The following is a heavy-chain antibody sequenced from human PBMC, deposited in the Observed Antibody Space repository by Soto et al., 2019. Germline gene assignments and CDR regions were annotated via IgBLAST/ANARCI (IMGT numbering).Heavy chain of an antibody. D-gene: IGHD6-6*01. Sequence: GGSLRLSCAASGFTFSSYAMNWVRQAPGKGLEWVSAISGSGGSTYYADSVKGRFTISRDNSKNTLYLQMNSLRAEDTAVYYCAKDPHADIAARHGVIVSEFDYWGQGTLVTVSS. V-gene: IGHV3-23*01. CDR1: GFTFSSYA. J-gene: IGHJ4*02. CDR2: ISGSGGST. CDR3: AKDPHADIAARHGVIVSEFDY.